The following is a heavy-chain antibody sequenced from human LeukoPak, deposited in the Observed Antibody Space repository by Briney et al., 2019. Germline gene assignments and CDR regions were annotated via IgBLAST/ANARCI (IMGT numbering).Heavy chain of an antibody. CDR2: IIPIFGTA. V-gene: IGHV1-69*13. J-gene: IGHJ4*02. Sequence: SVKVSCKASEGTFSSYAISWVRQAPGQGLEWMGGIIPIFGTANYAQKFQGRVTITADESTSTAYMELSSLRSEDTAVYYCARSLRYYDSSGYPTDYWGQGTLVTVSS. CDR1: EGTFSSYA. CDR3: ARSLRYYDSSGYPTDY. D-gene: IGHD3-22*01.